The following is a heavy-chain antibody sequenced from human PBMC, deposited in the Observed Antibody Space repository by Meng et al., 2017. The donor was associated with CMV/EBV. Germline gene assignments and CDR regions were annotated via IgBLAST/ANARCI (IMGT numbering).Heavy chain of an antibody. D-gene: IGHD3-10*01. CDR2: ISSSSSYI. J-gene: IGHJ4*02. V-gene: IGHV3-21*01. Sequence: EVQLVEAGGGVVKPGGCLRRSCAAAGVTFSIYSMTWVRQAPGKGLEWVSSISSSSSYIYYADSVKGRFTISRDNAKNSLYLKMNSLRAEDTAVYYCARVGTGDYGSGMGPPSDLDYWGQGTLVTVSS. CDR1: GVTFSIYS. CDR3: ARVGTGDYGSGMGPPSDLDY.